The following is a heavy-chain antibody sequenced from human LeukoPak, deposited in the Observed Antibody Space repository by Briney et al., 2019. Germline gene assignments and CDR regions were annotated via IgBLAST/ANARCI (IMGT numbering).Heavy chain of an antibody. CDR1: GGSISSYY. Sequence: SETPSLTCTVSGGSISSYYWSWIRQPAGKGLEWIGRIYTGGSTNYNPSLESRVTMSVDSSNNQFSLKLSSVTAADTVVYYCARENTGSYREFDYWGQGTLVTVSS. V-gene: IGHV4-4*07. J-gene: IGHJ4*02. D-gene: IGHD1-26*01. CDR2: IYTGGST. CDR3: ARENTGSYREFDY.